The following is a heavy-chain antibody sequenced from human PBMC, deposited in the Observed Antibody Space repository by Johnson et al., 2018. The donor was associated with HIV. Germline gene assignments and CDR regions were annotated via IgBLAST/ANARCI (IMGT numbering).Heavy chain of an antibody. CDR2: ISSSGSTI. D-gene: IGHD4-23*01. CDR1: GFTFSDYY. V-gene: IGHV3-11*01. CDR3: VRAHPFYGGNSEGAFDI. Sequence: QVQLVESGGGLVKPGGSLRLSCAASGFTFSDYYMSWIRQAPGKGPDWVSYISSSGSTIYYADSVTGRFTISRDNAKNSLYLQMNSLRAEDTALYYCVRAHPFYGGNSEGAFDIWGQGTMVTVSS. J-gene: IGHJ3*02.